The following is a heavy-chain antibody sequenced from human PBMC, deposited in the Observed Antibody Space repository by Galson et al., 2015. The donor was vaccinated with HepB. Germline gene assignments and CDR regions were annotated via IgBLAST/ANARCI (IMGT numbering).Heavy chain of an antibody. D-gene: IGHD3-10*01. Sequence: SLRLSCAASGFTFSSYGMHWVRQAPGKGLEWVAVISYDGSNKYYADSVKGRFTISRDNSKNTLYLQMNSLRAEDTAVYYCAKDLYGSGVDYWGQGTLVTVSS. V-gene: IGHV3-30*18. CDR3: AKDLYGSGVDY. J-gene: IGHJ4*02. CDR2: ISYDGSNK. CDR1: GFTFSSYG.